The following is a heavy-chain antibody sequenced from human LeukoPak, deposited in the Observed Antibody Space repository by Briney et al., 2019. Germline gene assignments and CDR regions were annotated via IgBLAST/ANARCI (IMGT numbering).Heavy chain of an antibody. CDR1: GFTFSSYA. J-gene: IGHJ4*02. CDR2: INHSGST. D-gene: IGHD5-24*01. V-gene: IGHV4-34*01. CDR3: ARGGEMATILAPGYYFDY. Sequence: GSLRLSCAASGFTFSSYAMSWIRQPPGKGLEWIGEINHSGSTNYNPSLKSRVTISVDTSKNQFSLKLSSVTAADTAVYYCARGGEMATILAPGYYFDYWGQGTLVTVSS.